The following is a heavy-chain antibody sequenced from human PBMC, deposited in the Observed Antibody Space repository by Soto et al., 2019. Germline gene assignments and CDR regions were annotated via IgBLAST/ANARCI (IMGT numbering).Heavy chain of an antibody. J-gene: IGHJ6*02. CDR1: GFTFSSYE. Sequence: LRLSCAASGFTFSSYEMNWVRQAPGKGLEWVSYISSSGSTIYYADSVKGRFTISRDNARNSLYLQMNSLRAEDTAVYYCARGGYYGMDVWGQGTTVTVSS. CDR3: ARGGYYGMDV. V-gene: IGHV3-48*03. D-gene: IGHD3-16*01. CDR2: ISSSGSTI.